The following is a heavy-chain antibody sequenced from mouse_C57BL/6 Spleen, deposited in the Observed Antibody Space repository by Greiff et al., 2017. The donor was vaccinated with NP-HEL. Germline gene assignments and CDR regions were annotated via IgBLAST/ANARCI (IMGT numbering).Heavy chain of an antibody. V-gene: IGHV1-78*01. Sequence: VQLQQSDAELVKPGASVKISCKVSGYTFTDHTIHWMKQRPEQGLEWIGYIYPRDGSTKYNEKFKGKATLTADKSSSTAYMQLNSLTSEYSAVYCCASGYYYGSSYWAMDYWGQGTSVTVSS. CDR2: IYPRDGST. CDR1: GYTFTDHT. D-gene: IGHD1-1*01. J-gene: IGHJ4*01. CDR3: ASGYYYGSSYWAMDY.